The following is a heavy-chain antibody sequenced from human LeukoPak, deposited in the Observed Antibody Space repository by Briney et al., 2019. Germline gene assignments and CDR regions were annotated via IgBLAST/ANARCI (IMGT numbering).Heavy chain of an antibody. CDR2: IRYDGSNK. CDR3: AREVRGSGSYYGGAFDI. J-gene: IGHJ3*02. Sequence: GGSLRLSCAASGFTFSSYGMHWVRQAPGKGLEWVAFIRYDGSNKYYADSVKGRFTISRDNSKNTLYLQMNSLRAEDTAVYYCAREVRGSGSYYGGAFDIWGQGTMVTVSS. CDR1: GFTFSSYG. D-gene: IGHD3-10*01. V-gene: IGHV3-30*02.